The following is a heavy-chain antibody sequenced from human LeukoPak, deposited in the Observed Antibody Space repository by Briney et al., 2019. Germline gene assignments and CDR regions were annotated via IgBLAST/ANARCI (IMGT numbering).Heavy chain of an antibody. CDR3: PRSGFTLGGVIQTNFDY. Sequence: SVKVSCKASGCIFSSYAISWVRQAPGQGLAWMGGIIPIYGTANYAQKFQGRVTITADESTSTAYMELSSLRPEDAAVYYCPRSGFTLGGVIQTNFDYWGQGTLVTVSS. CDR2: IIPIYGTA. J-gene: IGHJ4*02. V-gene: IGHV1-69*13. CDR1: GCIFSSYA. D-gene: IGHD3-16*02.